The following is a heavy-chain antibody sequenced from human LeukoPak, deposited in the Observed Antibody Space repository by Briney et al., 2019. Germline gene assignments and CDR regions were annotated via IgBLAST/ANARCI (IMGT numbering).Heavy chain of an antibody. CDR2: INPGDSDT. CDR3: ALSASFFDY. V-gene: IGHV5-51*01. CDR1: GYIFTSYW. D-gene: IGHD3-16*01. J-gene: IGHJ4*02. Sequence: KHGESLKIFCKGSGYIFTSYWLGWGRQMPGKGLEWMGIINPGDSDTRYSPSFLGQVTISADKSISTAYLQWSSLKASDTAMSYCALSASFFDYRGQGTLVTVSS.